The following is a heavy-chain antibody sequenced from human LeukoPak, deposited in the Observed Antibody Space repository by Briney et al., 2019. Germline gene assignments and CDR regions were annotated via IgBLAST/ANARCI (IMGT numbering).Heavy chain of an antibody. D-gene: IGHD6-6*01. V-gene: IGHV4-34*01. CDR3: ARGIAARPPWFDP. J-gene: IGHJ5*02. CDR1: GGSFSGYY. Sequence: KPSETLSLTCAVYGGSFSGYYWSWIRQPPGKGLEWIGEINHSGSTNYNPSLKSRVTISVDTSKNQFSLKLSSVTAADTAVYYCARGIAARPPWFDPWGQGTLVTVSS. CDR2: INHSGST.